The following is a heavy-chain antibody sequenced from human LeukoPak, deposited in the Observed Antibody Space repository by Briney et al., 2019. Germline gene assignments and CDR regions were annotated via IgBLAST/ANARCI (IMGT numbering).Heavy chain of an antibody. CDR1: GFIFSSYW. V-gene: IGHV3-7*03. Sequence: GGSLRLSCAASGFIFSSYWMSWVRQTPGKGLEWVANIKQDGSEKYYVDSVKGRFTISRDNSKNTLYLQMNSLRAEDTAVYYCAKDRYYGSGSGTFDYWGQGTLVTVSS. CDR2: IKQDGSEK. CDR3: AKDRYYGSGSGTFDY. D-gene: IGHD3-10*01. J-gene: IGHJ4*02.